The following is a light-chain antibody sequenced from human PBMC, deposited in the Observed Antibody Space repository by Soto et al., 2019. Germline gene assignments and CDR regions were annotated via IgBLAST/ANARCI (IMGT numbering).Light chain of an antibody. CDR1: NIGSKS. V-gene: IGLV3-21*04. CDR3: QVWDSSSDHVV. Sequence: SYELTQPPSVSVAPGKTARITYGGNNIGSKSVHWYQQKPGQAPVLVISYDSDRPSGIPERFSGSNSGSTATLTISRVEAGDEADYYCQVWDSSSDHVVFGGGTKLTVL. J-gene: IGLJ2*01. CDR2: YDS.